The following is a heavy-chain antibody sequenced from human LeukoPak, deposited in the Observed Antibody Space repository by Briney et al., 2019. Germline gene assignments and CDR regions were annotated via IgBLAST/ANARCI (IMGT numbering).Heavy chain of an antibody. CDR1: GGSISSYY. D-gene: IGHD2-15*01. J-gene: IGHJ4*02. Sequence: SETLSLTCTVSGGSISSYYWSWIRQPPGKGLEWIGYIYYSGSTNYNPSLKSRVTISVDTSKNQFSLKLSSVTAADTAVYYCARGCTLLGEDYWGQGTLVTVSS. V-gene: IGHV4-59*01. CDR3: ARGCTLLGEDY. CDR2: IYYSGST.